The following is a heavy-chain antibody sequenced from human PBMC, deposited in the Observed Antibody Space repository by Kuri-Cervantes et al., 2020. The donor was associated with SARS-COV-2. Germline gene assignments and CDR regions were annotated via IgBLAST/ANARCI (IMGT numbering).Heavy chain of an antibody. J-gene: IGHJ4*02. Sequence: GESLKISCAASGCTFSSYWMSWIRQAPGKGLEWVSCISSSDESRHYADSVKGRFTISRDNTKKSLYLQMNSLRAEDTGVYFCARDATSYDFWTSTTGGYFDYWGQGALVTVSS. CDR3: ARDATSYDFWTSTTGGYFDY. CDR2: ISSSDESR. CDR1: GCTFSSYW. D-gene: IGHD3-3*01. V-gene: IGHV3-11*04.